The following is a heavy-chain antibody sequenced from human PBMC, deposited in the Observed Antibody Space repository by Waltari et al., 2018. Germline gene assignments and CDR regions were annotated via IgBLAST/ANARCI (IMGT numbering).Heavy chain of an antibody. J-gene: IGHJ4*02. D-gene: IGHD5-12*01. CDR1: GFTFSSYS. Sequence: EVQVVESGGGLVKPGGSLRLSCVVSGFTFSSYSMKWVRQAPGKGLVWVSSISSGSTHTFYADSVKGRFTISRNDANNSMCLQMTNLSAEDTGVYFCARDWVYDAQYWGQGTLVTVSS. CDR2: ISSGSTHT. V-gene: IGHV3-21*02. CDR3: ARDWVYDAQY.